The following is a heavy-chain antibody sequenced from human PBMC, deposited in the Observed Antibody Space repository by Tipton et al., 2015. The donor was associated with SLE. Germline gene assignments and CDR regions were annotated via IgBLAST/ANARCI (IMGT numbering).Heavy chain of an antibody. D-gene: IGHD6-13*01. Sequence: TLSLTCTVSGDSISSGSYFWSWIRQPAGKGLEWIGQIYTSGSTNYNSSLKSRVTISLDTSKNQFSLKLSSVTAADTAVYYCAVYSSNWPYFDYWGQGTLVTVSS. J-gene: IGHJ4*02. CDR3: AVYSSNWPYFDY. CDR2: IYTSGST. CDR1: GDSISSGSYF. V-gene: IGHV4-61*09.